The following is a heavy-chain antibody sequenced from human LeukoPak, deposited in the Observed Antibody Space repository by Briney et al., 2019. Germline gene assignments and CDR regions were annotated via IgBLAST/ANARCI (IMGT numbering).Heavy chain of an antibody. V-gene: IGHV4-39*07. Sequence: SETLSLTCTVSGGSINSTSNYWGWIRQPPGKGLEWIGSIYYSGSTSYNPSLKSRVTISVDRSKNQFSLKLSSVTAADTAVYYCARVTKNFKVVPAAISFDYWGQGTLVTVSS. D-gene: IGHD2-2*01. CDR3: ARVTKNFKVVPAAISFDY. CDR2: IYYSGST. J-gene: IGHJ4*02. CDR1: GGSINSTSNY.